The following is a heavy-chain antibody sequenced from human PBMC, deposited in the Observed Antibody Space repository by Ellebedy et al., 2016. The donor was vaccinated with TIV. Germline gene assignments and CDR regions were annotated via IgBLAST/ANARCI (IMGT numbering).Heavy chain of an antibody. D-gene: IGHD6-13*01. Sequence: PGGSLRLSCAGSGFNFGDYSMNWVRQAPGKGLEWISYIYSGGERSYYADSAKGRFTISRDNARNILYLHMTSLTDEDTAVYYCASRAASWYPDNNWFDPWGQGSPVTVSS. J-gene: IGHJ5*02. CDR1: GFNFGDYS. CDR3: ASRAASWYPDNNWFDP. CDR2: IYSGGERS. V-gene: IGHV3-48*02.